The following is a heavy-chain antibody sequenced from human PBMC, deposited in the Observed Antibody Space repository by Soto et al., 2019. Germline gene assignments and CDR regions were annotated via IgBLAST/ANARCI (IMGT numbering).Heavy chain of an antibody. CDR3: AIFSHPYSSSWYSGGFDY. V-gene: IGHV1-3*01. Sequence: ASVKVSCKASGYTFTSYAMHWVRQAPGQRLEWMGWINAGNGNTKYSQKFQGRVTITRDTSASTAYMELSSLRSEDTAVYYCAIFSHPYSSSWYSGGFDYWGQGTLVTV. D-gene: IGHD6-13*01. J-gene: IGHJ4*02. CDR1: GYTFTSYA. CDR2: INAGNGNT.